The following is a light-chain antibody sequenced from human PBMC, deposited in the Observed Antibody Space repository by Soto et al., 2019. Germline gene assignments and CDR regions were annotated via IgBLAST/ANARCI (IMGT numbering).Light chain of an antibody. V-gene: IGKV3-15*01. Sequence: IVLTQSPCTLSLSPGERATLSCRTSQSLPSSYLAWYQQKPGQAPRLIIYGASTRATGIPARFSGSGSGTEFTLTISSLQSEDFAVYYCQQYNNWPPITFGQGTRLEIK. CDR2: GAS. CDR3: QQYNNWPPIT. CDR1: QSLPSSY. J-gene: IGKJ5*01.